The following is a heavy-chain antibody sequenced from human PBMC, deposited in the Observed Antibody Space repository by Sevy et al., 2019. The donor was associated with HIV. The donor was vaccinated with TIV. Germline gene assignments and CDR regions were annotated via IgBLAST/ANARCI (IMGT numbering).Heavy chain of an antibody. CDR3: AREGYYDVSGYPRHYFDY. V-gene: IGHV4-4*02. Sequence: SETLSLTCAVTGGSNSRNNWWSWVRQPPGKGLEWIGGIYDSGDPNFNPTLKSRVTISLDKSKNQFSLKLTSLTAADTAVYYCAREGYYDVSGYPRHYFDYWGQGALVTVSS. CDR2: IYDSGDP. CDR1: GGSNSRNNW. D-gene: IGHD3-22*01. J-gene: IGHJ4*02.